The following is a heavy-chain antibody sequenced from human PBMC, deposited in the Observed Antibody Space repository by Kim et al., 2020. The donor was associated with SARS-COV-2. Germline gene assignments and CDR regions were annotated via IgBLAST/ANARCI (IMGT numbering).Heavy chain of an antibody. D-gene: IGHD1-26*01. Sequence: GGSLRFSCAASGFTFRSSYWMSWVRQAPGKGPEWVANINEDGREKFYMDSVKGRFTISRDNAQNSLYLQMDSLRAEDTAVYYCARDKGALDYWGQGTLVT. CDR3: ARDKGALDY. CDR2: INEDGREK. CDR1: GFTFRSSYW. V-gene: IGHV3-7*01. J-gene: IGHJ4*02.